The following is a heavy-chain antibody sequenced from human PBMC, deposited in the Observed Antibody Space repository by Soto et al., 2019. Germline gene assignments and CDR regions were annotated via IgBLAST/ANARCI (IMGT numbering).Heavy chain of an antibody. D-gene: IGHD3-22*01. CDR2: IVVRSGNT. Sequence: QLQLVQSGPEVKKPGTSVKVSCQASGITFSDSAVQWVRQARGQRLEWIGWIVVRSGNTNYAQELQERVTITGDTSTSTVYMELSGLRYEDTAVYYCAASFITYHYDASGYYYGAFDIWGQGTLVSVSS. J-gene: IGHJ3*02. V-gene: IGHV1-58*01. CDR3: AASFITYHYDASGYYYGAFDI. CDR1: GITFSDSA.